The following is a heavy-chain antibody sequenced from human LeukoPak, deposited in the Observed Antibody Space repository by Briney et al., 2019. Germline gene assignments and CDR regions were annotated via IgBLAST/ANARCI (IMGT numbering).Heavy chain of an antibody. CDR1: GGTFSSYA. CDR3: ATYGSGSYYDTSLDY. D-gene: IGHD3-10*01. J-gene: IGHJ4*02. V-gene: IGHV1-69*13. CDR2: IIPIFGTA. Sequence: SVKVSCKASGGTFSSYAISWVRQAPGQGLEWMGGIIPIFGTANYAQKFQGRVTITADESTSTAYMELSSLRSEDTAVYYCATYGSGSYYDTSLDYWGQGTLVTVSS.